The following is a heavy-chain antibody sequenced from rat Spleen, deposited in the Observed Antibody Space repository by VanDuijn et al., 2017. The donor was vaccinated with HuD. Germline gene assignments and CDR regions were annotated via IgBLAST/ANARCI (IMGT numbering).Heavy chain of an antibody. CDR1: GFTFSTAW. CDR3: AWSNYAHVMDA. D-gene: IGHD1-11*01. J-gene: IGHJ4*01. V-gene: IGHV6-6*01. Sequence: EVQVLESGGGLVQPGNSLKLSCATSGFTFSTAWMYWYRQFPEKRLEWVARIKAKSYNYATDYTESVKGRFTISRDDSKSSIYLQMNNLKEEDTAIYYCAWSNYAHVMDAWGQGASVTVSS. CDR2: IKAKSYNYAT.